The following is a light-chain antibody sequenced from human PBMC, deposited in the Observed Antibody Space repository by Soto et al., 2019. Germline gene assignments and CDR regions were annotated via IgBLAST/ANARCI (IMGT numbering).Light chain of an antibody. CDR3: QSYDSGLSGYV. CDR2: GNS. V-gene: IGLV1-40*01. CDR1: SSNIGAGYD. Sequence: QSVLTQPPSVSGAPGQRVTISCTESSSNIGAGYDVHWYQQLPGTAPKLLIYGNSNRPSGVPDRFSGSKSGTSASLAITGLQAEDEADYYCQSYDSGLSGYVFGTGTKVTVL. J-gene: IGLJ1*01.